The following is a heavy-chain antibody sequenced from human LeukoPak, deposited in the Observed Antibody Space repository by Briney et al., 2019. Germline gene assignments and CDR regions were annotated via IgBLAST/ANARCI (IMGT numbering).Heavy chain of an antibody. CDR3: VRDGYSYGFMLAFDI. D-gene: IGHD5-18*01. CDR2: INSDGSST. V-gene: IGHV3-74*01. Sequence: PGGSLRLSCEASGFPFSSYAMTWVRQAPGKGPVWVSRINSDGSSTSYADSVKGRFTISRDSAKNTLYLQMNSLRAEDTAVYYCVRDGYSYGFMLAFDIWGLGTRVTVSS. J-gene: IGHJ3*02. CDR1: GFPFSSYA.